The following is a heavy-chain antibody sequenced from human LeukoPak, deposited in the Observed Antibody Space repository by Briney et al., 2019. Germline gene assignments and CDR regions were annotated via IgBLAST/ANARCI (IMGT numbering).Heavy chain of an antibody. CDR3: ARDLGVAVRGERVPFDY. V-gene: IGHV3-48*03. CDR1: GFTFSSHE. Sequence: EGSLRLSCAASGFTFSSHEMNWVRQAPGKGLEWVSYISSSGSTIYYADSVKGRFTISRDNAKNSLYLQMNSLRAEDTAVYYCARDLGVAVRGERVPFDYWGQGTLVTVSS. D-gene: IGHD3-10*01. CDR2: ISSSGSTI. J-gene: IGHJ4*02.